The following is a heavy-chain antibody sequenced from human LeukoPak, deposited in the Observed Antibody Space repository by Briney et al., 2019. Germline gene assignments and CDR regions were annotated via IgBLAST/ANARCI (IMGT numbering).Heavy chain of an antibody. D-gene: IGHD2-2*01. CDR2: SSGSDGST. Sequence: PGGSLRLSCAASGFTFRTYAMSWVRQAPGKGLEWVSGSSGSDGSTYYADSVKGRFTISRDNSKNTVYLQMNSLRAEDTAVYYCAKARRSACSSTSCYPFDYWGQGTLVTVSS. J-gene: IGHJ4*02. V-gene: IGHV3-23*01. CDR3: AKARRSACSSTSCYPFDY. CDR1: GFTFRTYA.